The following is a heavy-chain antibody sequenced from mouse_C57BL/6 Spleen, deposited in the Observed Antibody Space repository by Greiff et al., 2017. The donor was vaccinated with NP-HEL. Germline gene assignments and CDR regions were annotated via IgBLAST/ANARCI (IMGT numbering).Heavy chain of an antibody. CDR2: IYPRDGST. V-gene: IGHV1-85*01. D-gene: IGHD1-1*01. CDR1: GYTFTSYD. J-gene: IGHJ4*01. Sequence: VQLQQSGPELVKPGASVKLSCKASGYTFTSYDINWVKQRPGQGLEWIGWIYPRDGSTKYNEKFKGKATLTVDTSSSTAYMELHSLTSEDSAVYFCARGYGSSYLYYAMDYWGQGTSVTVSS. CDR3: ARGYGSSYLYYAMDY.